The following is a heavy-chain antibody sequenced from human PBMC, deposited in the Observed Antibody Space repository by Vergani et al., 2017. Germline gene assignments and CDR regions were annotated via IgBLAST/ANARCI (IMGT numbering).Heavy chain of an antibody. J-gene: IGHJ3*02. Sequence: EVQLVESGGGLVQPGGSLRLSCAASGFTFSSYWMSWVRQAPGKGLECVANIKQDGSEKYYVDSVKGRFTNSRDNAKNSLYLQMNSLRAEDTAVYYCARDGPEYYDLWSGYRRGDAFDIWGQGTMVTVSS. CDR2: IKQDGSEK. D-gene: IGHD3-3*01. CDR1: GFTFSSYW. CDR3: ARDGPEYYDLWSGYRRGDAFDI. V-gene: IGHV3-7*01.